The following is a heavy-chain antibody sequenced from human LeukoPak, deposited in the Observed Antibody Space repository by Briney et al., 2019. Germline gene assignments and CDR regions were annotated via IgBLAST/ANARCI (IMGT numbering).Heavy chain of an antibody. J-gene: IGHJ2*01. CDR1: GLTFCSYG. CDR2: MRYGGCNK. D-gene: IGHD2-2*02. V-gene: IGHV3-30*02. CDR3: ANPTVVVPAAIRHRYVDL. Sequence: GGSVRLSCAASGLTFCSYGMQGVREARGRGGVGVVFMRYGGCNKYCADSVKGRFTISRDNSKNTLYMQMNSLRAEDTALYYCANPTVVVPAAIRHRYVDLWGRGTLVTVSS.